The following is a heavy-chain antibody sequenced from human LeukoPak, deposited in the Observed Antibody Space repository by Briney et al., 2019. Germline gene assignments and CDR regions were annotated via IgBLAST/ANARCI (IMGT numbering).Heavy chain of an antibody. D-gene: IGHD4/OR15-4a*01. CDR3: ARRAGAYSHPYDY. CDR2: ISGSGDNR. J-gene: IGHJ4*02. V-gene: IGHV3-23*01. Sequence: TGGSLRLSCAASGFTFSSHAMSWVRQAPGKGLEWVSSISGSGDNRNYADSVKGRFTISRDNSKNTLYLQMNSLRAEDTAVYYCARRAGAYSHPYDYWGQGTLVTVSS. CDR1: GFTFSSHA.